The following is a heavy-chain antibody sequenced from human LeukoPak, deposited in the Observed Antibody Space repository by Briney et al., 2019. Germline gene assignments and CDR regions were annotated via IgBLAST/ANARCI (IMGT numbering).Heavy chain of an antibody. CDR2: INPNSGGT. D-gene: IGHD3-22*01. Sequence: VASVKVSCKASGYTFTGYYMHWVRQAPGQGLEWMGWINPNSGGTNYAQKFQGRVTMTRDTSISTAYMELSRLRSDDTAVYYCARAPIVARENDYWGQGTLVTVSS. CDR3: ARAPIVARENDY. CDR1: GYTFTGYY. V-gene: IGHV1-2*02. J-gene: IGHJ4*02.